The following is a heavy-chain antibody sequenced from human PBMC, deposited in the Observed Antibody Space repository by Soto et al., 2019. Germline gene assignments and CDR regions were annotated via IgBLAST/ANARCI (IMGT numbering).Heavy chain of an antibody. CDR2: IKKDGSDK. J-gene: IGHJ6*02. Sequence: EVQVVESGGGLVQPGGSLKLSCVASGFTFSNYWMSWVRQAPGKGLEWVANIKKDGSDKNYVDSVEGRFSIFRDNAKNSLHLQMYGLRAEDPAVYYCARDLGTALVGFDYGMAVWGQGTTVTVSS. CDR3: ARDLGTALVGFDYGMAV. CDR1: GFTFSNYW. D-gene: IGHD5-18*01. V-gene: IGHV3-7*01.